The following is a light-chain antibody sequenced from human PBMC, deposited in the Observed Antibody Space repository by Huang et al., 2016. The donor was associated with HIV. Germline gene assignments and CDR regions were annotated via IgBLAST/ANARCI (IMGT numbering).Light chain of an antibody. CDR2: ETS. Sequence: EKVMTQSPATLSVSLGERATLSCRASQYVSSNVAWYQQKSGQAPMLLIYETSTRVTDVPARFSVSGSGIEFTLTISSLQSEDFAVYYCQQYNNWPRTFGQGTKLEIK. V-gene: IGKV3-15*01. CDR3: QQYNNWPRT. J-gene: IGKJ2*01. CDR1: QYVSSN.